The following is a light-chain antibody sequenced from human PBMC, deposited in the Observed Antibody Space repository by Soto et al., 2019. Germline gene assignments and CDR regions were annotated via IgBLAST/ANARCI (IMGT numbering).Light chain of an antibody. J-gene: IGLJ2*01. CDR2: SNN. CDR3: QSYDSRLSGSVG. CDR1: SSNIGAGYD. Sequence: QSVLTQPPSVSGAPGQRVTISCTGSSSNIGAGYDVHWYQQLPGTAPKLLIYSNNNRPSGVPDRFSGSKSGTSASLAITGLQAEDEADYYCQSYDSRLSGSVGFGGGTQLTVL. V-gene: IGLV1-40*01.